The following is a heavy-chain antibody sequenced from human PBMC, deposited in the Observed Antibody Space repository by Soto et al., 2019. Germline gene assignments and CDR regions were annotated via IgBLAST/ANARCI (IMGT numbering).Heavy chain of an antibody. CDR3: VRGSRANCFDL. J-gene: IGHJ3*01. Sequence: DVQLAESGGGLVQPGGSLRLSCVASGFPYSVYSMDWVRQVPGKGLEWLAYVSPGGDTVHYADSVNGRFIISRDTPRNSVFLQMNSLRHEDTAVYYCVRGSRANCFDLWGPGTVVTVSS. CDR2: VSPGGDTV. V-gene: IGHV3-48*02. CDR1: GFPYSVYS.